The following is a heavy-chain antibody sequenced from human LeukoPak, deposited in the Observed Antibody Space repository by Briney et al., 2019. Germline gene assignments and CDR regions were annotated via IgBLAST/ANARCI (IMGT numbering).Heavy chain of an antibody. V-gene: IGHV4-4*02. J-gene: IGHJ4*02. CDR1: GDSVINTNW. D-gene: IGHD3-3*01. CDR2: VHLDGRT. CDR3: VREGGFYRPLDY. Sequence: PSETLSLTCGVSGDSVINTNWWTWVRQPPGKDLEWIGEVHLDGRTNYNPSLESRLTMSVDVSENQVSLKLTSVTAADTAVYYCVREGGFYRPLDYSGQGTLVTVSS.